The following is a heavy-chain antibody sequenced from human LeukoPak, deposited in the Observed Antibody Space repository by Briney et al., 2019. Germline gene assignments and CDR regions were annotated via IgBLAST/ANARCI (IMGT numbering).Heavy chain of an antibody. D-gene: IGHD1-26*01. CDR3: AKVHVVGATRGFFDY. Sequence: GGTLRLSCAASGFTFSSYGMSWVRQAPGKGLEWVSAISGSGGSTYYADSVKGRFTISRDNSKNTLYLQMNSLRAEDTAVYYCAKVHVVGATRGFFDYWGQGTLVTVSS. CDR1: GFTFSSYG. J-gene: IGHJ4*02. V-gene: IGHV3-23*01. CDR2: ISGSGGST.